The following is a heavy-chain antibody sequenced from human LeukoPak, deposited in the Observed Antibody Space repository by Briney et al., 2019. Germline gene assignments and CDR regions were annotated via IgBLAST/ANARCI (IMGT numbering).Heavy chain of an antibody. V-gene: IGHV3-21*01. CDR1: GFTFSSYS. J-gene: IGHJ3*02. CDR2: ISSSSSYI. CDR3: ARIYDSSGSDAFDI. D-gene: IGHD3-22*01. Sequence: GGSLRLSCAASGFTFSSYSMNWVRQAPGKGLEWVSSISSSSSYIYYADSVKGRFTISRDNAKNSLYLQMNSLRAEDTAVYYCARIYDSSGSDAFDIWGQGTMVTVSS.